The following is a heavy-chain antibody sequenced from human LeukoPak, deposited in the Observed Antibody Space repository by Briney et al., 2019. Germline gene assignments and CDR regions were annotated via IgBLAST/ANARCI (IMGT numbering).Heavy chain of an antibody. CDR3: ATLYSESYYGRDY. V-gene: IGHV3-21*01. CDR1: GFTFSSYS. Sequence: GGSLRLSCAASGFTFSSYSMNWVRQAPGKGLEWVSSISSSSSYIYYADSVKGRFTISRDNAKNSLYLQMNSLRAEDTAVYYCATLYSESYYGRDYWGQGTLVTVSS. D-gene: IGHD1-26*01. CDR2: ISSSSSYI. J-gene: IGHJ4*02.